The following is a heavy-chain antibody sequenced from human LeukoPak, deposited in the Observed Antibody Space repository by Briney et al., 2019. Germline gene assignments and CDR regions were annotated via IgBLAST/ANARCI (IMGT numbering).Heavy chain of an antibody. CDR1: GGSISSGSYY. J-gene: IGHJ4*02. V-gene: IGHV4-39*07. CDR3: AKPGYCSGGTCLYYFDY. CDR2: IYYSGTT. Sequence: SETLSLTCTVSGGSISSGSYYWSWIRQPAGKGLEWIGSIYYSGTTHYSPSLESRVTISVDTSKNQFSLKLASVTATDTAIYYCAKPGYCSGGTCLYYFDYWGQGTLVTVSS. D-gene: IGHD2-15*01.